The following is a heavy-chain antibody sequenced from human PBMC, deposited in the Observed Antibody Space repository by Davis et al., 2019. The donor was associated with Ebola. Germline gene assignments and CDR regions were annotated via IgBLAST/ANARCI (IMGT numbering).Heavy chain of an antibody. V-gene: IGHV3-21*01. Sequence: PGGSLRLSCAASGFTFSSYSMNWVRQAPGKGLEWVSSISSSSSYIYYADSVKGRFTISRDNAKNSLYLQMNSLRAEDTAVYYCARERNTGFWSGYNYYYGMDVWGQGTTVTVSS. CDR2: ISSSSSYI. CDR1: GFTFSSYS. J-gene: IGHJ6*02. CDR3: ARERNTGFWSGYNYYYGMDV. D-gene: IGHD3-3*01.